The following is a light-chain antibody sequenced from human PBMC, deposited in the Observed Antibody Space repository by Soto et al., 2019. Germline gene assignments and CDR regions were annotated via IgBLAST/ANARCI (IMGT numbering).Light chain of an antibody. J-gene: IGKJ1*01. Sequence: DIQMTQSPSTLSASVGDRVTITCRASQSISNWLAWYQQKPGKAPKLLIYKASSLESGVPSRFSGIGSGTEFTLTISSLQSDDVATYYCQQYRSYSRTFGQGTKVEV. CDR3: QQYRSYSRT. V-gene: IGKV1-5*03. CDR1: QSISNW. CDR2: KAS.